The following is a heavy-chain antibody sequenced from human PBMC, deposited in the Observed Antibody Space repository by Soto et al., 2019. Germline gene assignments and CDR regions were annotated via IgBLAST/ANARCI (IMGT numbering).Heavy chain of an antibody. Sequence: GSLVVACSASGFTCSSYSMNWVRQAPGKGLEWVSSISSSSSYIYYADSVKGRFTISRDNAKNSLYLQMNSLRAEDTAVYYCARGLEQWLPLGFDYWGQGTLVTVYS. CDR3: ARGLEQWLPLGFDY. CDR1: GFTCSSYS. CDR2: ISSSSSYI. D-gene: IGHD6-19*01. V-gene: IGHV3-21*01. J-gene: IGHJ4*02.